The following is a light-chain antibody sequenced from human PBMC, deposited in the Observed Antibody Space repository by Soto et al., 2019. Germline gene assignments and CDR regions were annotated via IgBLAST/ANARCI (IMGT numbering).Light chain of an antibody. CDR2: EDN. J-gene: IGLJ2*01. CDR1: SGSIASNY. Sequence: QSVSESPGKTVTISCTGSSGSIASNYVQWYQQRPGSAPTTVIYEDNQRPSGVPDRFSGSIDSSSNSASLTISRLKTEDEADYYCQSYDSSNPVFGGGTKLTVL. V-gene: IGLV6-57*02. CDR3: QSYDSSNPV.